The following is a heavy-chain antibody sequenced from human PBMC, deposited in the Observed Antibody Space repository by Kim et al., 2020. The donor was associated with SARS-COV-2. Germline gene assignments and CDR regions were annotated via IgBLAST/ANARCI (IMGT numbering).Heavy chain of an antibody. CDR2: SYDGSNK. V-gene: IGHV3-30*18. Sequence: SYDGSNKYYADSVKGRFTISRDNSKNTLYLQMNSLRAADTAVYYCANADYWGQGTLVTVSS. CDR3: ANADY. J-gene: IGHJ4*02.